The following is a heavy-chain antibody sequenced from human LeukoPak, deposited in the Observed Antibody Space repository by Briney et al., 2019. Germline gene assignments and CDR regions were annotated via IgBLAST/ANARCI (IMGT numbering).Heavy chain of an antibody. D-gene: IGHD5-24*01. J-gene: IGHJ4*02. V-gene: IGHV4-39*01. Sequence: SETLSLTCTVSGGSISSSSYYWGWIRQPPGKGLEWIGSIYYSGSTYYNPSLKSRVTISVDTSKNQFSLKLSSVTAADTAVYYCARLRDGYNFNPFDYWGKGTLVTVSS. CDR3: ARLRDGYNFNPFDY. CDR2: IYYSGST. CDR1: GGSISSSSYY.